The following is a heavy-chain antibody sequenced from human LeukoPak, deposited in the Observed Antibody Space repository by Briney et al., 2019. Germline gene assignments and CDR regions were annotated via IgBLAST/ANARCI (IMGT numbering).Heavy chain of an antibody. CDR3: ARSLPQKKYFDY. J-gene: IGHJ4*02. CDR1: EFIFKSYT. CDR2: ISRGSDYI. V-gene: IGHV3-21*01. Sequence: PGGSLRLSCGASEFIFKSYTMSWVRQAPGKGLEWVSSISRGSDYIYYAESVKGRFTISRDNSRNSLYLQMNSLRAEDTAVYYCARSLPQKKYFDYWGQGILVTVSS.